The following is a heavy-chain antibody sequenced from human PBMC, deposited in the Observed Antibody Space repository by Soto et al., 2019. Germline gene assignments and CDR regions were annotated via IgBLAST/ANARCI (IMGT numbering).Heavy chain of an antibody. D-gene: IGHD2-2*02. CDR1: GVTSWDYD. Sequence: GGSLRLSCSASGVTSWDYDMSWIRQAPGKALEWVSYISRSGNTMYYGDYVKGRFTISRDNAENSVFLQMISLRAEDTAVYYCVREGRSSTSCNTGCAFDIWGQGTMVTVSS. J-gene: IGHJ3*02. CDR2: ISRSGNTM. V-gene: IGHV3-11*01. CDR3: VREGRSSTSCNTGCAFDI.